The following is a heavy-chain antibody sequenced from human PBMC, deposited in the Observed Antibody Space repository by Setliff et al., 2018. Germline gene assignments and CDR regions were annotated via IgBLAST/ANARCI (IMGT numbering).Heavy chain of an antibody. CDR2: INPIGGGT. D-gene: IGHD3-3*01. CDR1: GYTFTGYY. CDR3: ARGGSYNFWSGYPPYYYYYGMDV. V-gene: IGHV1-46*01. Sequence: GASVKVSCKASGYTFTGYYMHWVRQAPGQGLEWTGIINPIGGGTGYAEKFQGRVTMTRDTSTSTVYMQLSSLRFEDTAVYYCARGGSYNFWSGYPPYYYYYGMDVWGQGTTVTVSS. J-gene: IGHJ6*02.